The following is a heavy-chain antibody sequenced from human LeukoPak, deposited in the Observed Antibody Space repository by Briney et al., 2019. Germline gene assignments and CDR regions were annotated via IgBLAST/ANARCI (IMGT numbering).Heavy chain of an antibody. Sequence: PSETLSLTCAVSGYSISSGYDWGWIRQPPGKGLEWIGSIYHSGSTYYNPSLKSRVTISIDTSKNQFSLKLSSVTAADTAVYYCAVPYCNSTRCPGVDYWGQGTLVTVSS. J-gene: IGHJ4*02. CDR1: GYSISSGYD. D-gene: IGHD2-2*01. CDR2: IYHSGST. V-gene: IGHV4-38-2*01. CDR3: AVPYCNSTRCPGVDY.